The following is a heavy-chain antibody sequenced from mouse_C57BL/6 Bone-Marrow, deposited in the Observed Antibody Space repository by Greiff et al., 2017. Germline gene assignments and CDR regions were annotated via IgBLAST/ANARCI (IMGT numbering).Heavy chain of an antibody. V-gene: IGHV1-55*01. CDR2: IYPGSGST. J-gene: IGHJ1*03. D-gene: IGHD2-5*01. Sequence: QVQLQQPGAELVKPGASVKMSCKASGYTFTSYWITWVKQRPGQGLEWIGDIYPGSGSTNYNEKFKSKATLTVDTSSSTAYRQLSNLTSEDSAVYYCARPYYSNYWYFDVWCTGTTVTVSS. CDR3: ARPYYSNYWYFDV. CDR1: GYTFTSYW.